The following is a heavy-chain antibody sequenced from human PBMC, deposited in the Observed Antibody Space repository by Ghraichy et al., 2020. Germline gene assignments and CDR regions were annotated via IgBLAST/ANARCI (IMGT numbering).Heavy chain of an antibody. D-gene: IGHD6-13*01. V-gene: IGHV4-38-2*01. CDR3: ASGDIPRWGIAAAGDY. Sequence: SQTLSLTCAVSGYSISSGYYWGWIRQPPGEGLEWIGSIYHSGSTYYNPSLKSRVTISVDTSKNQFSLKLSSVTAADTAVYYCASGDIPRWGIAAAGDYWGQGTLVTVSS. CDR1: GYSISSGYY. J-gene: IGHJ4*02. CDR2: IYHSGST.